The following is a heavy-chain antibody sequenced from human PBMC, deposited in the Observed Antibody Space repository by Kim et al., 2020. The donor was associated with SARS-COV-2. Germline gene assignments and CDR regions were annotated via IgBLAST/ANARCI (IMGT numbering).Heavy chain of an antibody. D-gene: IGHD3-10*01. J-gene: IGHJ5*02. CDR1: GGSISSGDYY. CDR2: IYYSGST. V-gene: IGHV4-30-4*01. Sequence: SQTLSLTCTVSGGSISSGDYYWSWIRQPPGKGLEWIGYIYYSGSTYYNPSLKSRVTISVDTSKNQFSLKLSSVTAADTAVYYCARDRGGSGSYYLGFDPWGQGTLVTVSS. CDR3: ARDRGGSGSYYLGFDP.